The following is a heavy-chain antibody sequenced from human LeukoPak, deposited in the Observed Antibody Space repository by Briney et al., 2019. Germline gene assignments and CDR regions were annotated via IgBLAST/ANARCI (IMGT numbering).Heavy chain of an antibody. V-gene: IGHV4-38-2*02. CDR1: GYSISSGYY. Sequence: KSSETLSLTCTVSGYSISSGYYWGWIRQPPGKGLEWIGSIYHSGSTYYNPSLKSRVALSVDTSKNQFSLRLSSVTAADTAVYYCARYIVVVVAATFDAFDIWGQGTTVTVSS. D-gene: IGHD2-15*01. J-gene: IGHJ3*02. CDR3: ARYIVVVVAATFDAFDI. CDR2: IYHSGST.